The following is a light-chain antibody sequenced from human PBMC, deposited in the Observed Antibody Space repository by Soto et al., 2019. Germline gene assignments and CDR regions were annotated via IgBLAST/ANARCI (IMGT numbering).Light chain of an antibody. CDR3: QQSYRTPFT. CDR1: QSIAKY. Sequence: DIPMTQSPSSLSASVGDRGTITCRASQSIAKYSNWDQQKTGTAPTLLISSTSTLQSGVPSRFSGSGSGTDFTLTISSLQPEDFATYYCQQSYRTPFTFGPGTKVDL. CDR2: STS. V-gene: IGKV1-39*01. J-gene: IGKJ3*01.